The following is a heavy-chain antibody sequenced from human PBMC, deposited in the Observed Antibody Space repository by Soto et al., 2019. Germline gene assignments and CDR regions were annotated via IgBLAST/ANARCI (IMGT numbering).Heavy chain of an antibody. D-gene: IGHD6-6*01. CDR3: AKEMYPRTVLDSSSPWGDY. Sequence: QVQLVESGGGVAQPGRSLRLSCAVSGCTFSDYGMHWVRQAPGKGLEWEAVVSYDGSYKYYADSVKGRFTVSRDLSGNTLFLQMNSLRLEDTAVYFCAKEMYPRTVLDSSSPWGDYWGQGTLVAVSS. J-gene: IGHJ4*02. V-gene: IGHV3-30*18. CDR2: VSYDGSYK. CDR1: GCTFSDYG.